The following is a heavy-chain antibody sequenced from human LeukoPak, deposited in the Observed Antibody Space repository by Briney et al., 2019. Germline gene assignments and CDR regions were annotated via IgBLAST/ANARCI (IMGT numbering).Heavy chain of an antibody. D-gene: IGHD3-22*01. CDR2: ISSSGSTI. V-gene: IGHV3-48*03. Sequence: PGGSLRLSCAASGFTFSSYRMNWVRQAPGKGLEWVSSISSSGSTIYYADSVKGRFTISRDNAKNSLYLQMNSLRAEDTAVYYCARVDHYYDRSDAFDIWGQGTMVTVSS. J-gene: IGHJ3*02. CDR1: GFTFSSYR. CDR3: ARVDHYYDRSDAFDI.